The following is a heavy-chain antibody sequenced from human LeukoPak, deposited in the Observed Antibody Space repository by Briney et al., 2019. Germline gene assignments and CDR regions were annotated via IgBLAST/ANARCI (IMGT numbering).Heavy chain of an antibody. CDR3: AKTGAAAGTDFDY. D-gene: IGHD6-13*01. Sequence: GASVKVSCKASGGTFSSYAISWVRQAPGQGLEWMGGIIPIFGTANYAQKFQGRVTFTADESTSTAYMGLSSLRSEDTAVYYCAKTGAAAGTDFDYWGQGTLVTVSS. CDR1: GGTFSSYA. V-gene: IGHV1-69*13. J-gene: IGHJ4*02. CDR2: IIPIFGTA.